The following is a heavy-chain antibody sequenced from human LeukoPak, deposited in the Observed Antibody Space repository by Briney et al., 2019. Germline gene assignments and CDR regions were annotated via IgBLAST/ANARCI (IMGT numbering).Heavy chain of an antibody. CDR1: GYNFANYW. CDR2: IYPGDSDT. Sequence: GESLKISCQGSGYNFANYWIGWVGRLPGKGLEWMGFIYPGDSDTRYSPSFEGQVTISADKSISSAYLQWNSLRASDTAIYYCATHSYGDYSIAYWGQGTLVTVSS. J-gene: IGHJ4*02. V-gene: IGHV5-51*01. D-gene: IGHD4-17*01. CDR3: ATHSYGDYSIAY.